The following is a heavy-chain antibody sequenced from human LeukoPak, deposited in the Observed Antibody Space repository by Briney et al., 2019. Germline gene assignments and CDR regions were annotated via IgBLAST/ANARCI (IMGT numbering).Heavy chain of an antibody. D-gene: IGHD3-16*01. CDR2: ISYDGSNK. CDR3: AKGMREGGNWFDP. CDR1: GFTFSSYG. J-gene: IGHJ5*02. V-gene: IGHV3-30*18. Sequence: GGSLRLSCVASGFTFSSYGMHWVRQAPGKGLEWVAVISYDGSNKYYADSVKGRFTISRDNSKNTLYLQMNSLRAEDTAVYYCAKGMREGGNWFDPWGQGTLVTVSS.